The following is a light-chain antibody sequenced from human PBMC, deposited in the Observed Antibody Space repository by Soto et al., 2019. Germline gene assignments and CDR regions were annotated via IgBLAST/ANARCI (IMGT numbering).Light chain of an antibody. V-gene: IGLV1-40*01. Sequence: QSVLTQPPSVSGAPGQRVTISCTGSSSNIGAGHDVHWYQQFPGTAPKLLIYANTNRPSGVPDRFSASKSGTSASLAITGLQAEDEVDYYCQSYDTSLTYYVFGAGTNVTVL. CDR3: QSYDTSLTYYV. CDR1: SSNIGAGHD. J-gene: IGLJ1*01. CDR2: ANT.